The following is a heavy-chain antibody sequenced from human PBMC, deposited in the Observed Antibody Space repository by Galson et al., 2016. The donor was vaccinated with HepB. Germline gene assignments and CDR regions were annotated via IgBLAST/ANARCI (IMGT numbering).Heavy chain of an antibody. D-gene: IGHD3-10*01. Sequence: QSGAEVKKPGESLRISCKGSGYSFTSHWISWVRQMPGKGLEWMGRIDPSDSYTNYSPSFQGHVTISADKSISTAYLQWSSLKASDTAMYYCAGGHYGSGSFYLFDDWGQGTLVTVSS. CDR1: GYSFTSHW. J-gene: IGHJ4*02. CDR2: IDPSDSYT. CDR3: AGGHYGSGSFYLFDD. V-gene: IGHV5-10-1*01.